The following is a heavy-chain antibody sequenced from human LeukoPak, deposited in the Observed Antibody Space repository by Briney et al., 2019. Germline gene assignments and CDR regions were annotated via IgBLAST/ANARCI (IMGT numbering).Heavy chain of an antibody. J-gene: IGHJ4*02. CDR1: GGSISSGDYY. CDR3: ARASPDYYDSSGYYKFDY. CDR2: IYYSGST. Sequence: SETLSLTCTVSGGSISSGDYYWSWIRQPPGKGLEWIGYIYYSGSTYYNPSLKSRVTISVDTSKNQFSLKLSSVTASDTAVYYCARASPDYYDSSGYYKFDYWGQGTLVTVSS. V-gene: IGHV4-30-4*01. D-gene: IGHD3-22*01.